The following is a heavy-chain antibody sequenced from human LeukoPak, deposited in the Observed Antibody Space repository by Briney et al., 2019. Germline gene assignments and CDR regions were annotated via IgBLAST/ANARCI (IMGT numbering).Heavy chain of an antibody. CDR3: ATTGGSWYDGSFDY. V-gene: IGHV3-33*07. D-gene: IGHD6-13*01. J-gene: IGHJ4*02. Sequence: GGSLRLSCAASGFTFSKFWMSWVRQAPGKGLEWVAVMWYDGTNKYYADSVKGRFTISRDNSKNTLYLQLNSLRAEDTAVYYCATTGGSWYDGSFDYWGQGTLVTVSS. CDR1: GFTFSKFW. CDR2: MWYDGTNK.